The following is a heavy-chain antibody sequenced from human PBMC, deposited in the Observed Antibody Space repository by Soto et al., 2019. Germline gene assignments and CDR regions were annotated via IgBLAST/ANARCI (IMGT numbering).Heavy chain of an antibody. CDR2: LDGAGGST. V-gene: IGHV3-23*01. Sequence: PGWSLRLSCFASGFTFSDFAMTWVRHVPGRGLEWVASLDGAGGSTYYAESVRGRFSISRNNSQNTLFLQMKRLTVDDTAIYYCAAPRDEYGSGVSWFTYGMDIWGQGTTVTVSS. CDR1: GFTFSDFA. J-gene: IGHJ6*02. CDR3: AAPRDEYGSGVSWFTYGMDI. D-gene: IGHD3-10*01.